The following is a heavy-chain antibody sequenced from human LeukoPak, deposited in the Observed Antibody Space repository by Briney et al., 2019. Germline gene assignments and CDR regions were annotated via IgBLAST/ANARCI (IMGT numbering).Heavy chain of an antibody. CDR1: GFTFSSYG. V-gene: IGHV3-30*02. CDR2: IRYDGSNK. J-gene: IGHJ5*02. D-gene: IGHD6-13*01. CDR3: AKGGGASSWENWFDP. Sequence: GGSLRLSCAASGFTFSSYGMHWVRQAPCKGLEWVAFIRYDGSNKYYADSVKGRFTISRDNSKNTLYLQMNSLRAEDTAVYYCAKGGGASSWENWFDPWGQGTLVTVSS.